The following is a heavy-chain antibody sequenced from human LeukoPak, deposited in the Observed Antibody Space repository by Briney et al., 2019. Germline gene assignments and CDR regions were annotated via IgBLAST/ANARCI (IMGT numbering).Heavy chain of an antibody. CDR3: ARYTAMVIDY. J-gene: IGHJ4*02. Sequence: SETLSLTCTVSGGSISSYYWSWTRQPPGKGLEWIGYIYYSGSTNYNPSLKSRVTISVDTSKNQFSLKLSSVTAADTAVYYCARYTAMVIDYWGQGTLVTVSS. V-gene: IGHV4-59*01. CDR1: GGSISSYY. D-gene: IGHD5-18*01. CDR2: IYYSGST.